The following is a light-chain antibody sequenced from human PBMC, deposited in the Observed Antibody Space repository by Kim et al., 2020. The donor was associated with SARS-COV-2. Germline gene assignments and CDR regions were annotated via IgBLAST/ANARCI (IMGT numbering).Light chain of an antibody. Sequence: VGERVTITCRASRNINNWLAWYQKKPGKVPNLLIYKTSILESGVPSSFSGRGSGTEFTLTISSLQPDDFATYYCQQYDSYPLTFGGGTKVDIK. J-gene: IGKJ4*01. CDR3: QQYDSYPLT. V-gene: IGKV1-5*03. CDR1: RNINNW. CDR2: KTS.